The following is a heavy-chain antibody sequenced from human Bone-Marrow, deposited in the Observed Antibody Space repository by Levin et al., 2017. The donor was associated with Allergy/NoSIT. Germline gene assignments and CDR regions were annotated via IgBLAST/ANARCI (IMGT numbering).Heavy chain of an antibody. J-gene: IGHJ6*02. CDR1: GFTLSNYG. CDR3: AREDQLGAYFYGMDV. Sequence: LSLTCAASGFTLSNYGMHWVRQAPGKGLEWVAVIWHDGSKKYFGDSVKGRFTIYRDTSKNTVYLQMYSLRAEDTAVYYCAREDQLGAYFYGMDVWGQGTTVTVSS. D-gene: IGHD1-1*01. CDR2: IWHDGSKK. V-gene: IGHV3-33*01.